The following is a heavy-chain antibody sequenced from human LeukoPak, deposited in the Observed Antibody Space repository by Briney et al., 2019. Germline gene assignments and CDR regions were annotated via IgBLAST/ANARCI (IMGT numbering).Heavy chain of an antibody. CDR1: GYTLTGYY. CDR3: AREWSYGDYYDC. CDR2: INPNSGGT. V-gene: IGHV1-2*06. J-gene: IGHJ4*02. Sequence: ASVKVSCKASGYTLTGYYMHWVRQAPGQGLEWMGRINPNSGGTNYAQKFQGRVTMTRDTSITTAYMELSRLRSDDTAVYYCAREWSYGDYYDCWGQGTLVTVSS. D-gene: IGHD4-17*01.